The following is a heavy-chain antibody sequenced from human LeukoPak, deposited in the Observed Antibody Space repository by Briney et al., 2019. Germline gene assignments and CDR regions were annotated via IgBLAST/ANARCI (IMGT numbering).Heavy chain of an antibody. Sequence: GASVKVSCKASGYTFTSYDINWVRQATGQGLEWMGWMNPNSGNTGYAQKFQGRVTMTRNTSISTAYMELSSLRSEDTAVYYCARGGGDYCSSTSCSAYYYYYYGMDVWGQGTTVTVSS. V-gene: IGHV1-8*01. D-gene: IGHD2-2*01. CDR1: GYTFTSYD. CDR3: ARGGGDYCSSTSCSAYYYYYYGMDV. CDR2: MNPNSGNT. J-gene: IGHJ6*02.